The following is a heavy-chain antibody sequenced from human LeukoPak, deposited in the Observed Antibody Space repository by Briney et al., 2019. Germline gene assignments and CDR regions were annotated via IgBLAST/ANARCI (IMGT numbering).Heavy chain of an antibody. CDR3: ARGGYDILSGYHAINWFDP. CDR2: INHSGRT. D-gene: IGHD3-9*01. Sequence: SETLSLTCAVYGGSFSGYYWSWVSQPPGKGLEWVGEINHSGRTNYNPSLKSRVDISVDTSKNQFSLKLSSVTSADTAVYYCARGGYDILSGYHAINWFDPCGQGTLVTVSS. J-gene: IGHJ5*02. V-gene: IGHV4-34*01. CDR1: GGSFSGYY.